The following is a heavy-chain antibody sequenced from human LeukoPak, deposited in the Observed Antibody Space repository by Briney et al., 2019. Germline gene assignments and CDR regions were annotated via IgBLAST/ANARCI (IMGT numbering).Heavy chain of an antibody. J-gene: IGHJ4*02. CDR2: ISPYNGDT. D-gene: IGHD3-10*01. V-gene: IGHV1-18*01. CDR3: ARDRSMIRGVKAFEY. CDR1: GYTFTTYG. Sequence: GASVKVSCKASGYTFTTYGITWVRQAPGQGLEWMGWISPYNGDTNYAQKFQGRVTMTTDTHTSTAYMELRSLRSDDTAVYYCARDRSMIRGVKAFEYWGQGTLVTVSS.